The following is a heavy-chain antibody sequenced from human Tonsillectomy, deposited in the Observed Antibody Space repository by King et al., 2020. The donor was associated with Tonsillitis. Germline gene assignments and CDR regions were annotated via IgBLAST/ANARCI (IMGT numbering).Heavy chain of an antibody. Sequence: QLQESGPGLVKPSQTLSLTCTVSGGSISSDNYYWGWLRQYPGEGLEWVGFNLHSWSTYYNPSLKIRVNMSVDTSKNHFSLSLTSVTAADTAVYYCAREVVVWSQGTLVTVSS. V-gene: IGHV4-30-4*01. J-gene: IGHJ4*02. CDR1: GGSISSDNYY. CDR3: AREVVV. CDR2: NLHSWST. D-gene: IGHD2-15*01.